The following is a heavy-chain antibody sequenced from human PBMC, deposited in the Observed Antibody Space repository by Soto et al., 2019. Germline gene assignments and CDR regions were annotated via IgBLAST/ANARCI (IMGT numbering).Heavy chain of an antibody. CDR3: ARVLWIQLRFSQYYYYGMDV. D-gene: IGHD5-18*01. Sequence: SETLSLTCAVYGGSFSGYYWSWIRQPPGKGLEWIGEINHSGSTNYNPSLKSRVTISVDTSKNQFSLKLSSVTAADTAVYYCARVLWIQLRFSQYYYYGMDVWGQGTTVTVSS. CDR1: GGSFSGYY. CDR2: INHSGST. V-gene: IGHV4-34*01. J-gene: IGHJ6*02.